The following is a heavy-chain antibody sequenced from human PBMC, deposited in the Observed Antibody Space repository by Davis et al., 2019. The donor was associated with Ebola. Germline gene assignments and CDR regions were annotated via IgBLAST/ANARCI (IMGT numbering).Heavy chain of an antibody. V-gene: IGHV1-69*13. J-gene: IGHJ5*02. D-gene: IGHD6-13*01. CDR2: IIPIFGTA. Sequence: SVKVSCKASGGTFSSYAISWVRQAPGQGLEWMGGIIPIFGTANYAQKFQGRVTITADESTSTAYMELSSLRSEDTAVYYCARATGIGNWFDPWGQGTLVTVSS. CDR3: ARATGIGNWFDP. CDR1: GGTFSSYA.